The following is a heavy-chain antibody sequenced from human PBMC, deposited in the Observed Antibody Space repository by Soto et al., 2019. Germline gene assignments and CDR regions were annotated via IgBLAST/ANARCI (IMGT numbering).Heavy chain of an antibody. CDR2: IYYSGST. J-gene: IGHJ6*02. Sequence: SETLSLTCTVSGGSISSGGYYWSWIRQHPGKGLEWIGYIYYSGSTYYNPSLKSRVTISVDTSKNQFSLKLSSVTAADTAVYYCARGDLYYYYGMDVWGQGTTVTVSS. V-gene: IGHV4-31*03. D-gene: IGHD2-21*02. CDR1: GGSISSGGYY. CDR3: ARGDLYYYYGMDV.